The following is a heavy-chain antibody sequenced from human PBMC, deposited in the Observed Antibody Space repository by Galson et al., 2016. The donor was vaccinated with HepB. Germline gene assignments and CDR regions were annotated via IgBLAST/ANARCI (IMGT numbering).Heavy chain of an antibody. D-gene: IGHD5-12*01. V-gene: IGHV1-3*04. J-gene: IGHJ5*02. CDR3: AARPQGGYSVGFDP. CDR2: IDTDNGKT. CDR1: GYIFTSTA. Sequence: SVKVSCKASGYIFTSTAIHWVRQAPGQRLEWMAWIDTDNGKTTYSQKFQDRVTITRDSSATTAYMELSSLRSEDTAVYYCAARPQGGYSVGFDPWGQGTLVTVSS.